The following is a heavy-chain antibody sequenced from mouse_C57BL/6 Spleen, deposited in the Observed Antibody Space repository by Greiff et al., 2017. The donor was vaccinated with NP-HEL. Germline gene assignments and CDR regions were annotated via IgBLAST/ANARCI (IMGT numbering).Heavy chain of an antibody. Sequence: EVQLHQSGPELVKPGASVKMSCKASGYTFTDYNMHWVKQSHGKSLEWIGYINPNNGGTSYNQKFKGKATLTVNKSSSTAYMELRSLTSEDSAVYYCARAYYDYDDPYFDYWGQGTTLTVSS. D-gene: IGHD2-4*01. CDR1: GYTFTDYN. V-gene: IGHV1-22*01. J-gene: IGHJ2*01. CDR2: INPNNGGT. CDR3: ARAYYDYDDPYFDY.